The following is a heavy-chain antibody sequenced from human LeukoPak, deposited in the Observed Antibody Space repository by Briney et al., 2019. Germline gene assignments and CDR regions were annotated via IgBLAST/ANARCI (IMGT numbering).Heavy chain of an antibody. Sequence: GGSLRLSCAASGFTFSSYAMSWVRQAPGKGLEWVSVISDSGGSTVYTDSVKGRFTISRDNSKNTLFLQMNSLRAEDTAVYYCAKGHIVVVPSTRYFDYWGQGTLVTVSS. CDR3: AKGHIVVVPSTRYFDY. J-gene: IGHJ4*02. D-gene: IGHD2-21*01. CDR1: GFTFSSYA. CDR2: ISDSGGST. V-gene: IGHV3-23*01.